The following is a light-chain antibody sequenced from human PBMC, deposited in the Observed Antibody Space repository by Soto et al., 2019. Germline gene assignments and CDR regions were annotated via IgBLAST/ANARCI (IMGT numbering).Light chain of an antibody. CDR2: AAS. V-gene: IGKV3-20*01. Sequence: GFSQNTSTLSLSSGGRASLSCRASQSVSNSFLAWYQKKAGQSPRLLIYAASARAIGIPDRFSGSVSGTDFTLTISRLEPEEFAVYYCQQYGHSPRTFGQGTKV. CDR1: QSVSNSF. CDR3: QQYGHSPRT. J-gene: IGKJ1*01.